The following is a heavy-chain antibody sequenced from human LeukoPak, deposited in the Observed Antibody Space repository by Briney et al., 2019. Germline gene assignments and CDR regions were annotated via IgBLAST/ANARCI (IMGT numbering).Heavy chain of an antibody. CDR1: GFTFSGSA. V-gene: IGHV3-73*01. D-gene: IGHD3-3*01. CDR3: TRPNAPDFGVVKDV. J-gene: IGHJ6*02. Sequence: PGRSLRLSCAASGFTFSGSAMHWVRQASGKGLEWVGRIRSKANSYATAYAASVKGRFTISRDDSKNTAYLQMNSLKTEDTAVYYCTRPNAPDFGVVKDVWGQGTTVTVSS. CDR2: IRSKANSYAT.